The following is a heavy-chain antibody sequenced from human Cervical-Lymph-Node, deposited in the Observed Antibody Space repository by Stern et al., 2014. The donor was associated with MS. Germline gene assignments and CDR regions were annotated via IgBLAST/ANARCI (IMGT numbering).Heavy chain of an antibody. V-gene: IGHV1-69*01. Sequence: VQLVESGAEVKKPGSSVKVSCKASGGTFNTNVISWVRQAPGQGLEWMGGIIPIFGTALYAQKFPGRVTITANESTRAVYMELSSLRSEDTAVYYCARAAYSTSSYNYWGQGTLVIVSS. CDR2: IIPIFGTA. CDR3: ARAAYSTSSYNY. J-gene: IGHJ4*02. CDR1: GGTFNTNV. D-gene: IGHD6-6*01.